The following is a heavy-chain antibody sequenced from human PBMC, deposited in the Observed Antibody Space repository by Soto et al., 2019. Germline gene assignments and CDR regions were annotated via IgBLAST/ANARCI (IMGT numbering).Heavy chain of an antibody. J-gene: IGHJ5*02. Sequence: QVQLQQWGAGLLKPSETLSLTCAVYGGSFSGYYWSWIRQPPGKGLEWIGEINHSGSTNYNPSLKSRVTISVDTSKNQFSLKLSSVTAADTAVNYCARGADYVWGSYRPLYHNWFDPWGQGTLVTVSS. D-gene: IGHD3-16*02. V-gene: IGHV4-34*01. CDR3: ARGADYVWGSYRPLYHNWFDP. CDR2: INHSGST. CDR1: GGSFSGYY.